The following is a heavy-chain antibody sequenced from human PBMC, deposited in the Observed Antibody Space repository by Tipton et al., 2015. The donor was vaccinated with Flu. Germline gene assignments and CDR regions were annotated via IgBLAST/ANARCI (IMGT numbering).Heavy chain of an antibody. CDR2: TYFTGST. D-gene: IGHD3-10*01. Sequence: TLSLTCTVSGGSISSHYWSWIRQPPGKGLEWIGYTYFTGSTKYSSSLKSRVTISVDTSKNQFSLKLSSVTAADTAVYYCARSPSYSGSGIYPYYFDDWGQGTLVTVSS. V-gene: IGHV4-59*08. J-gene: IGHJ4*02. CDR1: GGSISSHY. CDR3: ARSPSYSGSGIYPYYFDD.